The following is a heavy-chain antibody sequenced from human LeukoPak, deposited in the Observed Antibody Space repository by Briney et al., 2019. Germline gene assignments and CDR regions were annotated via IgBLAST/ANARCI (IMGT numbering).Heavy chain of an antibody. Sequence: GGSLRLSCAASGFTFSSYGMHWVRQAPGKGLEWVAVISYDGSNKYYADSVKGRFTISRDNSKNTLYLQMNSLRAEDTAVYYCARRGSQFDYWGQGTLVTVSS. CDR2: ISYDGSNK. CDR1: GFTFSSYG. V-gene: IGHV3-30*03. CDR3: ARRGSQFDY. J-gene: IGHJ4*02.